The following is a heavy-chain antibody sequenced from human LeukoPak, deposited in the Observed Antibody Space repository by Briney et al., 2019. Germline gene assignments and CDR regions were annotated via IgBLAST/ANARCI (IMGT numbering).Heavy chain of an antibody. CDR1: GFTVSSNY. D-gene: IGHD5-18*01. V-gene: IGHV3-53*01. Sequence: QPGGSLRLSCAASGFTVSSNYMNWVRHAPGKGLDWVSVIYSGGSTNYADSVKGLFTISRDNSKNTLYLQMNSLRAEDTAVYYCIYGYTLDFWGQGTLVTVSS. J-gene: IGHJ4*02. CDR2: IYSGGST. CDR3: IYGYTLDF.